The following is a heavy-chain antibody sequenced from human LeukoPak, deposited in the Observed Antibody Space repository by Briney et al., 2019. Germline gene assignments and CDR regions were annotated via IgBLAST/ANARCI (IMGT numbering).Heavy chain of an antibody. V-gene: IGHV3-30-3*01. CDR3: AKGGTRAGMDV. CDR1: GFTFSSYA. D-gene: IGHD1-1*01. Sequence: GGSLRLSCAASGFTFSSYAMHWVRQAPGKGLEWVAVISYDGSNKYYADSVKGRFTISRDNSKNTLYLQMNSLRAEDTAVYSCAKGGTRAGMDVWGQGTTVTVSS. J-gene: IGHJ6*02. CDR2: ISYDGSNK.